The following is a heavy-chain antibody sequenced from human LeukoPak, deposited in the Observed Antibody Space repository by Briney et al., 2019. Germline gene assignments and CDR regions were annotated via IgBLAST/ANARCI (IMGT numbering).Heavy chain of an antibody. V-gene: IGHV4-4*07. Sequence: SETLSLTCTVSGGSISTFFWTWIRQSAGKGLEWIGRIYTGTTYYNPSLESRATISVDTSNNRFSLKLTSLTAADTAVYYCARGTEMTSFTGYYSFDYWGQGTLVTVSS. CDR2: IYTGTT. D-gene: IGHD3-9*01. CDR3: ARGTEMTSFTGYYSFDY. J-gene: IGHJ4*02. CDR1: GGSISTFF.